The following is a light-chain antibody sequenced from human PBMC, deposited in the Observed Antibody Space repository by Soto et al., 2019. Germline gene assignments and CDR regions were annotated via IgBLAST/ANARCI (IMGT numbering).Light chain of an antibody. Sequence: EIVTTQSPATLSVSPGERVTLSCRASQSISTNLAWYQQKPGQAPRLLMYGASTRATGIPARFSGSGSGTEFTLTVSSLQSEDFGVYYCQQYHNWPPITFGQGTRLEIK. J-gene: IGKJ5*01. CDR3: QQYHNWPPIT. CDR2: GAS. V-gene: IGKV3-15*01. CDR1: QSISTN.